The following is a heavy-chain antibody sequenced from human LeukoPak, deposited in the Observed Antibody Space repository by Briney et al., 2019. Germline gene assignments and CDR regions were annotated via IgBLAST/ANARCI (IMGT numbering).Heavy chain of an antibody. D-gene: IGHD4-17*01. CDR3: ARDKGTTVTTGYFDL. CDR1: GYTLTELS. J-gene: IGHJ2*01. V-gene: IGHV1-24*01. CDR2: FDPEDGET. Sequence: ASVKVSCKVSGYTLTELSMHWVRQAPGKGLEWMGGFDPEDGETIYAQKFQGRVTMTEDTSTDTAYMELSRLRSDDTAVYYCARDKGTTVTTGYFDLWGRGTLVTVSS.